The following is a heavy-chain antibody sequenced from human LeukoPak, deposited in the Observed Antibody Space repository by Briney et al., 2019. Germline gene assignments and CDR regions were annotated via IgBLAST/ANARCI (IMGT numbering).Heavy chain of an antibody. D-gene: IGHD5-24*01. V-gene: IGHV3-48*02. J-gene: IGHJ4*02. CDR3: ARASFQRWLQLGGD. CDR2: ISSSSSTI. CDR1: GFIFGDYN. Sequence: PGGSLRLSCAASGFIFGDYNMNWVRQAPGKGLEWVSYISSSSSTIYYADSVKGRFTISRDNAKNSLYLQMNSLRDEDTVVYYCARASFQRWLQLGGDWGQGTLVTVSS.